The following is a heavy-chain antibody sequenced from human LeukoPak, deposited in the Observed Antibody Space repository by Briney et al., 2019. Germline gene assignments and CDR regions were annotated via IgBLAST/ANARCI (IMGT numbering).Heavy chain of an antibody. J-gene: IGHJ4*02. V-gene: IGHV3-30*02. CDR1: GFTFSSYG. CDR2: IRYDGSNK. CDR3: AKGSHYSYSSNTFPFDY. D-gene: IGHD6-13*01. Sequence: GGSLRLSCAASGFTFSSYGIHWVRQAPGKGLEWVAFIRYDGSNKYYADSVKGRFTVSRDNSKNTLYLQMNSLRAEDTAVYCCAKGSHYSYSSNTFPFDYWGQGTLVTVSS.